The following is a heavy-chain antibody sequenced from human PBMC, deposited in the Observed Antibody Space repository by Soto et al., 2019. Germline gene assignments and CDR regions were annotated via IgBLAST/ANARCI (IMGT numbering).Heavy chain of an antibody. V-gene: IGHV3-23*01. CDR2: LSDSGVSP. J-gene: IGHJ6*02. D-gene: IGHD5-18*01. Sequence: GWSLRLSCAGSGFPFSSYAMSWVRQAPEKGLEWVSALSDSGVSPYYADSVKGRFTISRDNSKNTLYLQMDSLRVEDTALYYCAKMTSDSYGRNYGMDVWGQGTTVTVSS. CDR1: GFPFSSYA. CDR3: AKMTSDSYGRNYGMDV.